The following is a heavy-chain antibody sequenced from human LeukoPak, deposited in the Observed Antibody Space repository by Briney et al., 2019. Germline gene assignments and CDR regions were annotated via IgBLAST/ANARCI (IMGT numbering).Heavy chain of an antibody. Sequence: ASVKVSCKASGGTFSSYAISWVRQAPGQGLEWMGGIIPIFGTANYAQKFQGRVTITADKSTSTAYMELRSLRSDDTAVYYCARNLWFGESSDAFDMWGQGTMVTVSS. V-gene: IGHV1-69*06. CDR2: IIPIFGTA. D-gene: IGHD3-10*01. CDR3: ARNLWFGESSDAFDM. J-gene: IGHJ3*02. CDR1: GGTFSSYA.